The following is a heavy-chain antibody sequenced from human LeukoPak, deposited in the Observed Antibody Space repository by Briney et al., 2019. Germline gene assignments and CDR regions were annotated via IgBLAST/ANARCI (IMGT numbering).Heavy chain of an antibody. CDR2: INHSGST. CDR1: GGSFSGYY. V-gene: IGHV4-34*01. D-gene: IGHD1-26*01. J-gene: IGHJ4*02. Sequence: PSETLSLTCAVYGGSFSGYYWSWIRQPPGKGLEWIGEINHSGSTNYNPSLKSRVTIPVDTSKNQFSLKLSSVTAADTAVYYCARDSVGAIDYWGQGTLVTVSS. CDR3: ARDSVGAIDY.